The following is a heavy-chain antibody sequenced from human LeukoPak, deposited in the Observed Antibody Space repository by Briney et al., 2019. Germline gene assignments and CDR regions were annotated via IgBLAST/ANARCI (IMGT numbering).Heavy chain of an antibody. Sequence: SETPSLTRAVYGGSFCGYYCSWIRQPPGKGLEWIGEINHSGSTNYNPSLKSRVTISVDTSKNQFSLKLSSVTAADTAVYYCAREWILTSYDYWGQGTLVTVSS. J-gene: IGHJ4*02. CDR3: AREWILTSYDY. V-gene: IGHV4-34*01. D-gene: IGHD3-9*01. CDR1: GGSFCGYY. CDR2: INHSGST.